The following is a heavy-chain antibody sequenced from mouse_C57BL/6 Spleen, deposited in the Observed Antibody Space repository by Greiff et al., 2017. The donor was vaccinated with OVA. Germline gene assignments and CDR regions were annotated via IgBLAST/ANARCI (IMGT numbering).Heavy chain of an antibody. V-gene: IGHV1-85*01. CDR1: GYTFTSYD. J-gene: IGHJ2*01. CDR3: ARSDYGSPLDY. D-gene: IGHD1-1*01. CDR2: IYPRDGST. Sequence: VQGVESGPELVKPGASVKLSCKASGYTFTSYDINWVKQRPGQGLEWIGWIYPRDGSTKYNEKFKGKATLTVDTSSSTAYMELHSLTSEDSAVYFCARSDYGSPLDYWGQGTTLTVSS.